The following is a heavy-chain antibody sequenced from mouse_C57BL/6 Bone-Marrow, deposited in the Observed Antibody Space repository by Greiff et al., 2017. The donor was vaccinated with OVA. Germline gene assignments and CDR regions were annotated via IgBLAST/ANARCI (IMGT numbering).Heavy chain of an antibody. CDR1: GFTFRDYY. J-gene: IGHJ4*01. CDR2: INYDGSST. V-gene: IGHV5-16*01. CDR3: ARDRGYSNYVMDY. Sequence: EVKLVESEGGLVQPGSSMKLSCTASGFTFRDYYMAWVRQVPEKGLEWVANINYDGSSTYYLDSLKSRFIISRDNAKNILYLQMSSLKSEDTATYYCARDRGYSNYVMDYWGQGTSVTVSS. D-gene: IGHD2-5*01.